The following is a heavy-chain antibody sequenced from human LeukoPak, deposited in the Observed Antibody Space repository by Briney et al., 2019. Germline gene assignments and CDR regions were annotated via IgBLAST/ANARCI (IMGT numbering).Heavy chain of an antibody. V-gene: IGHV3-23*01. CDR3: AKDVDRVQIYYFDF. CDR1: GFTFSSYA. J-gene: IGHJ4*02. Sequence: GGSLRLSCAASGFTFSSYAMSWVRQAPGKGLEWVSAISGSGGSTYYAGSVKGRFTISRDNSKNTLYLQMNSLRAEDTAVYYCAKDVDRVQIYYFDFWGQGTLVTVSS. D-gene: IGHD3-22*01. CDR2: ISGSGGST.